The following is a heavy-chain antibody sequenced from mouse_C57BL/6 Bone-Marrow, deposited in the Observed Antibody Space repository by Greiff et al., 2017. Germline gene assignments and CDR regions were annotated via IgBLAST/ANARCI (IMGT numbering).Heavy chain of an antibody. D-gene: IGHD2-3*01. V-gene: IGHV1-55*01. CDR2: IYPGSGST. J-gene: IGHJ4*01. Sequence: QVQLQQPGAELVKPGASVKMSCKASGYTFTSYWITWVKQRPGQGLEWIGDIYPGSGSTNYNEKFKSKATLTVDTSSSTAYMQLSSLTSEDSAVYYCATIYDGYYYAMDYWGQGTSVTVSS. CDR3: ATIYDGYYYAMDY. CDR1: GYTFTSYW.